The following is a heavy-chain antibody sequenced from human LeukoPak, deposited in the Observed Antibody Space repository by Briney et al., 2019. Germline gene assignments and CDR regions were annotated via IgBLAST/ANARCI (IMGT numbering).Heavy chain of an antibody. CDR2: MNPNSGNT. Sequence: ASVKVYCKASGYTFTSYDINWVRQATGQGLVWMGWMNPNSGNTGYAQKFQGRVTMTRNTSISTAYMELSSLRSEDTAVYYCARDQVTYGDQGAFDIWGQGTMVTVSS. D-gene: IGHD4-17*01. CDR1: GYTFTSYD. V-gene: IGHV1-8*01. CDR3: ARDQVTYGDQGAFDI. J-gene: IGHJ3*02.